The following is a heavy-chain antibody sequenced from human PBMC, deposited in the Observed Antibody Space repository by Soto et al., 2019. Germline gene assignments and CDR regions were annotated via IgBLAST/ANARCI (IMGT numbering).Heavy chain of an antibody. D-gene: IGHD6-19*01. J-gene: IGHJ4*02. CDR3: AKDPGYSSGWYLVY. V-gene: IGHV3-23*01. Sequence: GGSLRLSCAASGFTFSSYAMSWVRQAPGKGLEWVSAISGSGGSTYYADSVKGRFTISRDNSKNTLYLQMNSLRAEDTAVYYCAKDPGYSSGWYLVYWGQGTLVTVSS. CDR2: ISGSGGST. CDR1: GFTFSSYA.